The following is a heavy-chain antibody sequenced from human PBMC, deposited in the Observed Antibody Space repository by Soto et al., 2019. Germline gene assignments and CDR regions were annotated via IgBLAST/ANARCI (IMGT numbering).Heavy chain of an antibody. V-gene: IGHV3-30*18. CDR2: ISYDGSNE. Sequence: QVQLMESGGGVVQPGRSLRLSCAVSGFTFSNYGMHWVRQAPGKGLEWVAVISYDGSNEYHADSVKGRFTISRDNSKNTLYLQMNNLRTGDTAVYYCAKDIALVRGVIIDLDVWGQGTTVTVSS. J-gene: IGHJ6*02. CDR1: GFTFSNYG. CDR3: AKDIALVRGVIIDLDV. D-gene: IGHD3-10*01.